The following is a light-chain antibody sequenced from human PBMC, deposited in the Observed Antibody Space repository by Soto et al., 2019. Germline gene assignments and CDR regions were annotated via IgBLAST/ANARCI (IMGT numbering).Light chain of an antibody. CDR3: QQYESYPIT. V-gene: IGKV1-5*01. Sequence: DIQMTQSPSTLSASVGDRVTITCRASQSISSWLAWYQQKPGKTPQLLIYDASNLESGVPSRFSGSGSGTEVALTISSLQPDDFASYFCQQYESYPITFGQGTRLEFK. CDR2: DAS. J-gene: IGKJ5*01. CDR1: QSISSW.